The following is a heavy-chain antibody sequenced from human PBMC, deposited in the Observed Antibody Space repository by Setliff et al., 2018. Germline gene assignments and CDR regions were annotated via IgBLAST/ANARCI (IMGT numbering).Heavy chain of an antibody. CDR3: AGYQGSGSNYKVVNWFDP. CDR2: IYYSGLT. D-gene: IGHD3-10*01. V-gene: IGHV4-39*02. CDR1: GGSIRSSTHY. Sequence: ETLSLTCTVSGGSIRSSTHYWGWIRQPPGKGLEWIGTIYYSGLTYYTPSLRSRATISVDTSKNRFSLQLSSVTAADTAVYYCAGYQGSGSNYKVVNWFDPWGQGTLVTVSS. J-gene: IGHJ5*02.